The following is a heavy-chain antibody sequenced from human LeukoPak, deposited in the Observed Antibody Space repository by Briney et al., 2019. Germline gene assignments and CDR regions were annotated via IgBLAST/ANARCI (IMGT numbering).Heavy chain of an antibody. J-gene: IGHJ4*02. V-gene: IGHV3-20*04. D-gene: IGHD3-3*01. Sequence: PGGSLRLSCAASGFTFSSYGMSWVRQAPGKGLEWVSGINWNGGSTGYADSVKGRFTISRDNAKNSLYLQMNSLRAEDTALYYCARGGITIFGVVITPDYWGQGTLVTVSS. CDR3: ARGGITIFGVVITPDY. CDR2: INWNGGST. CDR1: GFTFSSYG.